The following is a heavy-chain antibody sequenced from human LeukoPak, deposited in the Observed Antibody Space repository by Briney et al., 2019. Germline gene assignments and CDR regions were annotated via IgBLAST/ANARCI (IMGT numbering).Heavy chain of an antibody. CDR2: IYTSGST. CDR1: GGSISSGTYY. V-gene: IGHV4-61*02. D-gene: IGHD3-22*01. Sequence: SETLSLTCTVPGGSISSGTYYWNWIRQPAGKGLEWIGRIYTSGSTNYNPSLKSRVTISMDTSKNQFSLKLTSVTAADTAMYYCARDPYDTSANDAFDIWGQGTMVSVSS. J-gene: IGHJ3*02. CDR3: ARDPYDTSANDAFDI.